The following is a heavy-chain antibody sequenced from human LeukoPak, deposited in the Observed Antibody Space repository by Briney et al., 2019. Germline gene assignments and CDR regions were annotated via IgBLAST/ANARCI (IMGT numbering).Heavy chain of an antibody. Sequence: PSETLSLTCTVSGGSISSSSYYWGWIRQPPGKGLEWIGSIYYSGSTYYNPSLKSRVTISVDTSKNQFSLKLSSVTAADTAVYYCARDRWTHEELEMATITVYYYYYGMDVWGQGTTVTVSS. D-gene: IGHD5-24*01. CDR1: GGSISSSSYY. CDR2: IYYSGST. CDR3: ARDRWTHEELEMATITVYYYYYGMDV. V-gene: IGHV4-39*07. J-gene: IGHJ6*02.